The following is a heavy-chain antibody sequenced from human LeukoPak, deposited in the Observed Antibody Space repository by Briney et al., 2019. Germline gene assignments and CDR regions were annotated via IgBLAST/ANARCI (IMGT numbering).Heavy chain of an antibody. CDR1: GGSISSSSYY. Sequence: PSETLSLTCTVSGGSISSSSYYWGWIRQPPGKGLEWIGSIYYSGSTYYNPSLKSRATISVDTSKNQFSLKLSSVTAADTAVYYCARLGYCSGGSCLDYFDYWGQGTLVTVSS. V-gene: IGHV4-39*01. D-gene: IGHD2-15*01. J-gene: IGHJ4*02. CDR3: ARLGYCSGGSCLDYFDY. CDR2: IYYSGST.